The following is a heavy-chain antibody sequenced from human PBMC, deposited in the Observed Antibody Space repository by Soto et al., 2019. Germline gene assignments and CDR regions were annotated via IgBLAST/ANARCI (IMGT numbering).Heavy chain of an antibody. J-gene: IGHJ5*02. CDR2: ISISGGST. Sequence: GGSLRLSCAASGFTFRSYAMNWFRQAPGKGLEWVSAISISGGSTYYADSVKGRFTISRDNSKNTLYLQMNSLRVEDTALYYCAKVVLQFLEWTPNWFDPWGQGTLVTVSS. D-gene: IGHD3-3*01. CDR3: AKVVLQFLEWTPNWFDP. V-gene: IGHV3-23*01. CDR1: GFTFRSYA.